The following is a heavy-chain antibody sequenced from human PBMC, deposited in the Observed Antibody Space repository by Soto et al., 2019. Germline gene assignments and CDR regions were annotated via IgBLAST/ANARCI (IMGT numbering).Heavy chain of an antibody. CDR2: IYHSGST. J-gene: IGHJ4*02. CDR3: ARVVDMVRANYYFDY. D-gene: IGHD3-10*01. Sequence: QVQLQESGPGLVKPSGNLSLTCAVSGGSISSSNWWSWVRQPPGKGLEWIGEIYHSGSTNYNPSLKSRVTISVDKSKNQFSLKLSSVTAADTAVYYCARVVDMVRANYYFDYWGQGTLVTVSS. V-gene: IGHV4-4*02. CDR1: GGSISSSNW.